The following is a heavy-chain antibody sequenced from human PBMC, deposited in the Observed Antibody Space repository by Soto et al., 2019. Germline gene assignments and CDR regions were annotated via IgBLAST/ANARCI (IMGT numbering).Heavy chain of an antibody. V-gene: IGHV3-23*01. CDR3: AKVGPGVGVGAASFDY. D-gene: IGHD2-15*01. CDR1: GFTFSSYA. J-gene: IGHJ4*02. Sequence: EVQLLESGGGVVQPGGSLRLSCAASGFTFSSYALRWVRQAPGKGLEWVSAISGRGGSTYYADSVKGRFTISRDNSKNTRYRQMNSLRAEDAAVDYCAKVGPGVGVGAASFDYWGQGTLVTVSS. CDR2: ISGRGGST.